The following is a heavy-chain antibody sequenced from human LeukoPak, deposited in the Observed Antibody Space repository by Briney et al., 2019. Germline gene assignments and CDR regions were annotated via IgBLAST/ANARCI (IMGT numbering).Heavy chain of an antibody. D-gene: IGHD6-6*01. CDR2: IYYSGST. CDR1: GGSISSYY. CDR3: ARAPGEQLVGGGFDY. J-gene: IGHJ4*02. V-gene: IGHV4-59*12. Sequence: SETLSLTCTVSGGSISSYYWSWIRQPPGKGLEWIGYIYYSGSTNYNPSLKSRVTISVDRSKNQFSLKLSSVTAADTAVYYCARAPGEQLVGGGFDYWGQGTLVTVSS.